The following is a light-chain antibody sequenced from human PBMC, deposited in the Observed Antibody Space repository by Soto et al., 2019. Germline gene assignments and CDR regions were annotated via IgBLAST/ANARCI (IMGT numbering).Light chain of an antibody. V-gene: IGKV1-5*03. CDR3: QQYNSYGT. J-gene: IGKJ1*01. Sequence: DIPMTQSPSTLSASVGDRVTITCRASQSISNLLAWYQQKPGKAPNLLIYKASSLESGVPSRFSGSGSGTEFTLTISSLQPDDFATYYCQQYNSYGTFGQGTKVEIE. CDR2: KAS. CDR1: QSISNL.